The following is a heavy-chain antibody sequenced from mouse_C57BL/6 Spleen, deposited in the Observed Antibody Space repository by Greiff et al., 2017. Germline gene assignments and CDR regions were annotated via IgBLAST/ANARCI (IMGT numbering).Heavy chain of an antibody. J-gene: IGHJ1*03. CDR1: GYTFTSYW. CDR3: ARYPYGSEGYFDV. Sequence: QVHVKQSGAELAKPGASVKLSCKASGYTFTSYWMHWVKQRPGQGLEWIGYINPSSGYTKYNQKFKDKATLTADKSSSTAYMQLSSLTYEDSAVYYCARYPYGSEGYFDVWGTGTTVTVSS. V-gene: IGHV1-7*01. CDR2: INPSSGYT. D-gene: IGHD1-1*01.